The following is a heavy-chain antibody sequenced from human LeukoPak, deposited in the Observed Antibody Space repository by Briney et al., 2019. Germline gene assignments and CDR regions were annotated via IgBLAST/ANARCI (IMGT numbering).Heavy chain of an antibody. V-gene: IGHV3-21*01. D-gene: IGHD3-3*01. CDR2: ISSSSSYI. CDR3: ARETSSFWSAPWRAFDI. J-gene: IGHJ3*02. CDR1: GFTFSSYS. Sequence: GGSLRLSCAASGFTFSSYSMNWVRQAPGKGLEWVSSISSSSSYIYYADSVKGRFTISRDNAKNSLYLQMISLRAEDTAVYYCARETSSFWSAPWRAFDIWGQGTMVTVSS.